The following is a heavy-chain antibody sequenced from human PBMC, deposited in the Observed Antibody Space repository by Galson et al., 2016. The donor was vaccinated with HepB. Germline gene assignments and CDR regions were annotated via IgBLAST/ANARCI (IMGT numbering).Heavy chain of an antibody. D-gene: IGHD3-10*01. CDR2: INHSGRT. V-gene: IGHV4-34*01. Sequence: ETLSLTCVIYDGPFNGYYWTWIRQSPEKGLEWIGEINHSGRTNDNPSLRSRVSISADRSKNEFYLKLSSVTAADTAVYYCARGVYYGSGTYYHYYYGMDVWGQGTTGTVSS. CDR1: DGPFNGYY. CDR3: ARGVYYGSGTYYHYYYGMDV. J-gene: IGHJ6*02.